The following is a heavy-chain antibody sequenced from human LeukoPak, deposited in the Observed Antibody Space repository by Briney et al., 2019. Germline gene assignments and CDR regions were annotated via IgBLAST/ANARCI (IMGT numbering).Heavy chain of an antibody. J-gene: IGHJ3*02. Sequence: SETLSLTCTVSGGSISSGDYYWSWIRQPPGKGLEWIGYIYYSGSTYYNPSLKSRVTISVDTSKNQFSLKLSSVTAADTAVYYCARGLVVAAINDAFDIWGQGTMVTVSS. CDR2: IYYSGST. CDR1: GGSISSGDYY. CDR3: ARGLVVAAINDAFDI. V-gene: IGHV4-30-4*02. D-gene: IGHD2-15*01.